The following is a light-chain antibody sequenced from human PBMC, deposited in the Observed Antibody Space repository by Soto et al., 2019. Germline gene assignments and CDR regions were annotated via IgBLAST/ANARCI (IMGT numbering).Light chain of an antibody. CDR2: GAS. CDR1: QSVSSSY. V-gene: IGKV3-20*01. Sequence: EIVLTQSPGTLSLSPGERATLSCRASQSVSSSYLAWYQQKPGQAPRLLIYGASSRATGIPDRFSGSGSGTALTLTISRLEPEDFAVYYCQQYGSSHTFGQGTRLEIK. J-gene: IGKJ5*01. CDR3: QQYGSSHT.